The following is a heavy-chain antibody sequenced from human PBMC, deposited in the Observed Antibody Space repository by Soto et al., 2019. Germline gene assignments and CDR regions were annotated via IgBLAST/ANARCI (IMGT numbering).Heavy chain of an antibody. Sequence: PSETLSLTCTVSGGSISSGDYYWSWIRQPPGKGLEWIGYIYYSGSTYYNPSLKSRVTISVDTSKNQFSLKLSSVTAADTAVYYCARERPAGARLDPWGQVTLVPVSS. V-gene: IGHV4-30-4*01. CDR1: GGSISSGDYY. CDR2: IYYSGST. J-gene: IGHJ5*02. CDR3: ARERPAGARLDP. D-gene: IGHD6-13*01.